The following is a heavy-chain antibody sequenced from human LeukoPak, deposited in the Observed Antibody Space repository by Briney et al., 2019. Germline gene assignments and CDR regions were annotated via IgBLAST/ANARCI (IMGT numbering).Heavy chain of an antibody. Sequence: PGGSLRLSCVASGFTFSDYYMDWVRQAPGKGLEWVGRSVNKRNSYTTQYAASVKGRFSISRDDSKSSLYLQMNSLKTEDTAVYYCAREYYYYFDLWGRGTLITVSS. V-gene: IGHV3-72*01. CDR3: AREYYYYFDL. CDR2: SVNKRNSYTT. CDR1: GFTFSDYY. D-gene: IGHD3-10*01. J-gene: IGHJ2*01.